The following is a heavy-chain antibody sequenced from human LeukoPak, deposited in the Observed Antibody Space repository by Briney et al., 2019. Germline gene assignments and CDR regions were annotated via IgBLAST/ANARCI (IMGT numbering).Heavy chain of an antibody. CDR1: DGSFNNYY. CDR2: IFYSGNT. V-gene: IGHV4-59*01. CDR3: ARDSGINIAVAADWYFDL. Sequence: SETLSLTCAVYDGSFNNYYWSWIRQSPGKGLEWIGYIFYSGNTNYNPSLKSRVTISVDTSKNQFYLRLRSVTAADTAVYYCARDSGINIAVAADWYFDLWGRGTLVTVPS. D-gene: IGHD6-19*01. J-gene: IGHJ2*01.